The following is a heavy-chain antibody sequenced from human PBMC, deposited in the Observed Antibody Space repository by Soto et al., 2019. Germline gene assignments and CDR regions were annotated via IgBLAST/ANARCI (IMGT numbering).Heavy chain of an antibody. CDR3: ARYDFGTFDY. V-gene: IGHV4-4*02. D-gene: IGHD4-17*01. CDR1: GDSISSSFW. J-gene: IGHJ4*02. CDR2: IYHTEST. Sequence: SETLSLTCAVSGDSISSSFWWSWVRQPPGKGLEWIGEIYHTESTVYNPSLKSRVTISVDKSKNQLSLNLDSVTAADTAVYYCARYDFGTFDYWGRGILVTVSS.